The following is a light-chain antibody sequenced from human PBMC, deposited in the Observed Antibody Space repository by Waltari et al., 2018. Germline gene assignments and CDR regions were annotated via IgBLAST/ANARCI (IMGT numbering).Light chain of an antibody. J-gene: IGKJ4*01. CDR2: WAS. V-gene: IGKV4-1*01. Sequence: DIVMTLSPESLAVSLGESATINCKSSESVLYSSNNKNHLAWYQQKPGQPPKLLLYWASTRKSGVPDRFSGSGSETDFTLTVTSLQAEDVAVYYCQQYYSTPLTFGGGTKVEIK. CDR1: ESVLYSSNNKNH. CDR3: QQYYSTPLT.